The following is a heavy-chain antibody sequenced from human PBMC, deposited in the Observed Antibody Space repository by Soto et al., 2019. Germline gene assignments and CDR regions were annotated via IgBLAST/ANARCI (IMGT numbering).Heavy chain of an antibody. CDR1: GGTLSDNG. CDR3: APFLYTTGNCNSGRPAFDV. D-gene: IGHD2-2*01. CDR2: TIPVFNTA. Sequence: QVQLEQSLAELNKPGFSVKIACKASGGTLSDNGVSWLRQAPGQGLEWVGGTIPVFNTANYAPKFQGRVTLASEKTTNIAYMELDSQKPDDTPLYYRAPFLYTTGNCNSGRPAFDVCEQVTL. V-gene: IGHV1-69*06. J-gene: IGHJ3*01.